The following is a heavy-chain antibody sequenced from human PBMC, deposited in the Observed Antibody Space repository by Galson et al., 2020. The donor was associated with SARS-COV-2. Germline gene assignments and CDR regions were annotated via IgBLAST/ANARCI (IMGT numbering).Heavy chain of an antibody. CDR3: ARSRLGLDSSTWYANLQH. Sequence: ASLKVSCKASGYTFTGYYMNWVRQAPGQGLEWMGWINPNSGGTNYVQKFQGRVTMTRDTSITTAYMELSRLRSDDTAVYYCARSRLGLDSSTWYANLQHWGQGTLVTVPS. V-gene: IGHV1-2*02. J-gene: IGHJ1*01. D-gene: IGHD6-13*01. CDR2: INPNSGGT. CDR1: GYTFTGYY.